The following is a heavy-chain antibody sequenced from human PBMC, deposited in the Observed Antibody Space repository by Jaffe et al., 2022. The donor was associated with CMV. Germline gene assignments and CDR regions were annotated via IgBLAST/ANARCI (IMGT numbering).Heavy chain of an antibody. D-gene: IGHD6-6*01. J-gene: IGHJ4*02. CDR3: ARFWTSSSFDY. V-gene: IGHV4-59*08. CDR2: IYSRGNT. CDR1: GSISSYY. Sequence: QVQLRESGPGLVKPSEALSLTCTVSGSISSYYWSWIRQPPGKGLEWIGYIYSRGNTNYNPSFKSRVTISLDASKSQFSLKLNSVTAADTAVYYCARFWTSSSFDYWGQGTLVTVSS.